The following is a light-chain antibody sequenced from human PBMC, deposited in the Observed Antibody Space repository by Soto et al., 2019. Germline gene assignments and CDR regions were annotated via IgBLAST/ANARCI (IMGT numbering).Light chain of an antibody. CDR3: QQHNSYPLT. V-gene: IGKV1-9*01. Sequence: DIQLTQSPSFLSASVGDRVTITCRASQGISSYLAWYQQKPGKAPNLLIYAASTLQTGVPSRFSGSGSGTEFPLTSSSLQPEDFATYYCQQHNSYPLTFGQGTKVEIK. CDR1: QGISSY. CDR2: AAS. J-gene: IGKJ1*01.